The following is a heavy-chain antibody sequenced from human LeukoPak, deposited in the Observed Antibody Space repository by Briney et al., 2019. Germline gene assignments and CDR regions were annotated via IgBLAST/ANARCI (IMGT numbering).Heavy chain of an antibody. D-gene: IGHD3-10*01. V-gene: IGHV4-38-2*01. J-gene: IGHJ5*02. CDR3: ARANYYGSGSYYNVYSWFDP. CDR2: IYHSGST. CDR1: GYSISSGYY. Sequence: SETLSLTCAVSGYSISSGYYWGWIRQPPGKGLEWIGSIYHSGSTYYSPSLKSRVTISVDTSKNQFSLKLSSVTAADTAVYYCARANYYGSGSYYNVYSWFDPWGQGTLVTVSS.